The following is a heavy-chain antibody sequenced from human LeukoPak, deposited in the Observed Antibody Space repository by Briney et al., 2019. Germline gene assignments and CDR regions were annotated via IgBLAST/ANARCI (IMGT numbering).Heavy chain of an antibody. J-gene: IGHJ4*02. D-gene: IGHD3-22*01. CDR1: GYSISTGYF. CDR3: ARAGSGYPDY. V-gene: IGHV4-38-2*01. Sequence: PSETLSLTCVVSGYSISTGYFWGWIRQPPGNGLEWIGSIYHRGTTYYNPSLKSRVTISLDTSKNQFSLNLSSLTAADTAVYYCARAGSGYPDYWGQGTLVTVSS. CDR2: IYHRGTT.